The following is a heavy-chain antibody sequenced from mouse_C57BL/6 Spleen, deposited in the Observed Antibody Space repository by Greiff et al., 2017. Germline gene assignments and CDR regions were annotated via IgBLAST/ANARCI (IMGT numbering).Heavy chain of an antibody. J-gene: IGHJ4*01. CDR2: IDPETGGT. Sequence: QVQLKESGAELVRPGASVTLSCKASGYTFTDYEMHWVKQTPVHGLEWIGAIDPETGGTAYNQKFKGKAILTADKSSSTAYMELRSLTSEDSAVYYCTRLRAMDYWGQGTSVTVSS. CDR1: GYTFTDYE. V-gene: IGHV1-15*01. D-gene: IGHD1-1*01. CDR3: TRLRAMDY.